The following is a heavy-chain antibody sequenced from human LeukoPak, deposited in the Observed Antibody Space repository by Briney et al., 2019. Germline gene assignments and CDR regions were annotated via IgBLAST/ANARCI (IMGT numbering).Heavy chain of an antibody. CDR3: ARDFGLYYYDSSGYTFDY. J-gene: IGHJ4*02. CDR1: GFTFSSYA. CDR2: ISYDGSNK. Sequence: GGSLRLSCAASGFTFSSYAMHWVRQAPGKGLEWVAVISYDGSNKYYADSVKGRFTISRDNSKNTLYLQMNSLRAEDTAVYYCARDFGLYYYDSSGYTFDYWGQGTLVTVSS. V-gene: IGHV3-30-3*01. D-gene: IGHD3-22*01.